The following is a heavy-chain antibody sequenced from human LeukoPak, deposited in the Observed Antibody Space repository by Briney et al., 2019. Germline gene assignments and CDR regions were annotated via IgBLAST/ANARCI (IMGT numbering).Heavy chain of an antibody. CDR3: AKKVGGYCTGGSCYSGDCFDP. D-gene: IGHD2-15*01. CDR1: GFTFSSYA. V-gene: IGHV3-23*01. CDR2: ISSSGGST. Sequence: GGSLRLSCAASGFTFSSYAMKWVRQAPGKGLEWVSIISSSGGSTYYADSVKGRFTISRDNSKNTLYLQMNSLRVEDTAVYYCAKKVGGYCTGGSCYSGDCFDPSGRGTLVTVSS. J-gene: IGHJ5*02.